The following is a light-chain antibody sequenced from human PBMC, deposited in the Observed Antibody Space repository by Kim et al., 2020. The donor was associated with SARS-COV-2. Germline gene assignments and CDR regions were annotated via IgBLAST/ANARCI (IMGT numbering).Light chain of an antibody. CDR2: GAS. CDR1: QSVSSNS. CDR3: QQYSSSPAT. V-gene: IGKV3-20*01. Sequence: SQGERATRSCRASQSVSSNSLAWYQQKPGQAPRLLIYGASSRATGIPDRFSGSGSGTDFTLTITRLEPEDFAVYYCQQYSSSPATFGQGTKVDIK. J-gene: IGKJ1*01.